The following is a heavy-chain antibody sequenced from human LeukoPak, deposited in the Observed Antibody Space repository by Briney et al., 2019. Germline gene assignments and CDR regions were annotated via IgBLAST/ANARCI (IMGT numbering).Heavy chain of an antibody. V-gene: IGHV3-53*01. J-gene: IGHJ2*01. Sequence: GGSLRLSCEASGFTVSNDYMRWVRQAPGKGVEGVSVIDGGGTTYYAESAKGRFTISRDDSTNPLYLQMNSLRIEDTAVYYCARGAVDLVAVAWYFGLWGRGTPVTVSS. D-gene: IGHD2-8*02. CDR2: IDGGGTT. CDR1: GFTVSNDY. CDR3: ARGAVDLVAVAWYFGL.